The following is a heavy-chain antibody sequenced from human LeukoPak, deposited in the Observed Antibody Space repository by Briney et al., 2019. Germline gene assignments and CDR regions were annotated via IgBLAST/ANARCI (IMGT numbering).Heavy chain of an antibody. Sequence: GRSLRLPCAASEFTFSDYAMHWVRRAPGKGLEWVAVISYDGSHKYFADSVKGRFTISRDNSKNTLYLQMNILRAEDTAVFYCARGVSTLTTYYFDYWGQGTLVTVSS. D-gene: IGHD5/OR15-5a*01. CDR2: ISYDGSHK. CDR3: ARGVSTLTTYYFDY. CDR1: EFTFSDYA. V-gene: IGHV3-30-3*01. J-gene: IGHJ4*02.